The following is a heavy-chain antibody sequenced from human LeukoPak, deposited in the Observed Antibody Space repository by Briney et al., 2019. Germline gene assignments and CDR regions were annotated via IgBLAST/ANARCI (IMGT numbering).Heavy chain of an antibody. D-gene: IGHD2-2*01. CDR2: ISSSSTYI. J-gene: IGHJ6*03. CDR1: GFTFSSYS. Sequence: GGSLRLSCAASGFTFSSYSMNWVGQAPGKGLEWVSSISSSSTYIYYADSVKGRFTISRDNAKNSLYLQMNSLRAEDTAVYYCARHEGYCSSTSCNYYYYYMDVWGKGTTVTVSS. V-gene: IGHV3-21*01. CDR3: ARHEGYCSSTSCNYYYYYMDV.